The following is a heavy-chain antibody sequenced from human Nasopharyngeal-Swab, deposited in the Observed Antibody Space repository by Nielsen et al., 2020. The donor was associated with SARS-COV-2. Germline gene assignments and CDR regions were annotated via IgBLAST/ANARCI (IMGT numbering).Heavy chain of an antibody. CDR1: GFSVSGNTY. J-gene: IGHJ4*02. V-gene: IGHV3-7*04. CDR2: VKQDGSAI. Sequence: GGSLRLSCAASGFSVSGNTYMSWVRLAPVNRLEWVATVKQDGSAIYHVDSLKGRFTISRDNAKNSLYLQMNSLRADDTAVYYCARENWGKLDYWGQGALVTVSS. CDR3: ARENWGKLDY. D-gene: IGHD7-27*01.